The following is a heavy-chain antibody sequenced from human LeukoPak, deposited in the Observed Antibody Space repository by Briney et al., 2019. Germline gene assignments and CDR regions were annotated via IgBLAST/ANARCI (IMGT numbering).Heavy chain of an antibody. CDR3: ASQYSSGWR. J-gene: IGHJ4*02. CDR1: GFTFDDYA. V-gene: IGHV3-30-3*01. D-gene: IGHD6-19*01. CDR2: ISYDGSNK. Sequence: GSLRLSCAASGFTFDDYAMHWVRQAPGKGLEWVAVISYDGSNKYYADSVKGRFTISRDNSKNTLYLQMNSLRAEDTAVYYCASQYSSGWRWGQGTLVTVSS.